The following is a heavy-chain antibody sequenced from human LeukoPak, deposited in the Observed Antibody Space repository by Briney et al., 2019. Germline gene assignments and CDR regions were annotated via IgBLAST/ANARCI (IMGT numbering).Heavy chain of an antibody. V-gene: IGHV3-7*01. CDR1: GFTFSSYW. J-gene: IGHJ3*02. CDR2: IKQDGSEK. D-gene: IGHD3-3*01. Sequence: GGSLRLSCAASGFTFSSYWMSWVRQAPGKGLEGVANIKQDGSEKYYVDSVKGGFTISRDNAKNSLYLQMNSLRAEDTAVYYCARVQSYYDFWSGSLNYDAFDIWGQGTMVTVSS. CDR3: ARVQSYYDFWSGSLNYDAFDI.